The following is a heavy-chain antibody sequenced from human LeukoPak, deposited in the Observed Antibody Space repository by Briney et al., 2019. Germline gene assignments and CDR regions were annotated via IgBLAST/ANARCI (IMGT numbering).Heavy chain of an antibody. CDR1: GYTSTSYY. Sequence: ASVKVSCKASGYTSTSYYMHWGRQAPGQGLEWMGIINPSGGSTSYAQKFQGRATMTRDTSTSTVYMELSSLRSEDTAVYYCARGGRAYDFWSGYYLYYFDYWGQGTLVTVSS. D-gene: IGHD3-3*01. CDR3: ARGGRAYDFWSGYYLYYFDY. V-gene: IGHV1-46*01. CDR2: INPSGGST. J-gene: IGHJ4*02.